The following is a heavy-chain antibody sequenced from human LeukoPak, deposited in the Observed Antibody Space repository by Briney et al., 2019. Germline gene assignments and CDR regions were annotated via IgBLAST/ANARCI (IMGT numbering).Heavy chain of an antibody. Sequence: SETLSLTCTVSGGSFSSGSYYWSWIRQPAGKGLEWIGRIYTSGSTNYNPSLKSRVTISVDTSKNQFSLKLSSVTAADTAVYYCARGGDWGFHQSDYWGQGTQVTVSS. D-gene: IGHD2-21*01. CDR1: GGSFSSGSYY. V-gene: IGHV4-61*02. CDR2: IYTSGST. J-gene: IGHJ4*02. CDR3: ARGGDWGFHQSDY.